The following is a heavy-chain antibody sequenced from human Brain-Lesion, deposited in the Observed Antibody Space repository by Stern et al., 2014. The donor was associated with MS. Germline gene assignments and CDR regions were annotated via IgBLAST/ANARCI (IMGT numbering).Heavy chain of an antibody. D-gene: IGHD1-26*01. J-gene: IGHJ4*02. CDR3: ARHDSVPRPSQLYSARDRGPGYFDY. V-gene: IGHV4-39*01. CDR2: IYYSGFT. Sequence: QVQLQDSGPGLVKPSETLSLTCTVSGGSISSSTYYWAWIRQPPGKGLEWIGNIYYSGFTYYNPSLKGRVSISVDMSKNQFSLKLSSVTAADTAIYYCARHDSVPRPSQLYSARDRGPGYFDYWGQGTLVTVSS. CDR1: GGSISSSTYY.